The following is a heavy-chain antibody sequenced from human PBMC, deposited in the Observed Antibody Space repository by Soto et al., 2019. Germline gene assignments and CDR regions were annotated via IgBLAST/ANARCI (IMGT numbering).Heavy chain of an antibody. V-gene: IGHV3-30-3*01. CDR1: GFTFSSYA. CDR2: ISYDGSNK. J-gene: IGHJ6*02. D-gene: IGHD3-3*01. CDR3: ARERQGREWLFHYYYGMDV. Sequence: PGGSLRLSCAASGFTFSSYAMHWVRQAPGKGLEWVAVISYDGSNKYYADSVKGRFTISRDNSKNTLYLQMNSLRAEDTAVYYCARERQGREWLFHYYYGMDVWGQGTTVTVSS.